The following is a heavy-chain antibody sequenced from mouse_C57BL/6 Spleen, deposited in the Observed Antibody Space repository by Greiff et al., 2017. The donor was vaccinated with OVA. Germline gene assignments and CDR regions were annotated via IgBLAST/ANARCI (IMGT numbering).Heavy chain of an antibody. V-gene: IGHV14-4*01. CDR1: GFTIKDDH. CDR2: IDPENGDT. Sequence: DVQLQESGAELVRPGASVKLSCTASGFTIKDDHMHWVKQRPEKGLEWIGWIDPENGDTEYASKFKGKATLTVDTSSNTAYLQLSSLTSEDTAVYYCTTNYDWLAYWGQGTLVTVSA. D-gene: IGHD2-4*01. CDR3: TTNYDWLAY. J-gene: IGHJ3*01.